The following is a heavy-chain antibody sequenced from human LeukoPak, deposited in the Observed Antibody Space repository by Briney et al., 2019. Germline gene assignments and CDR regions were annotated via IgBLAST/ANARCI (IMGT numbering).Heavy chain of an antibody. V-gene: IGHV3-64*01. J-gene: IGHJ6*03. Sequence: GGSLRLSCAASGFTFSSYAMYWVRQAPGKGLEYVSAISSNGGGTYYGSSVKGRFTISRDNSKNTLYLQMGSLRAEDMAVYYCARDASPGRTVTTSQYFYYYYYMDVWGKGTTVTVSS. CDR3: ARDASPGRTVTTSQYFYYYYYMDV. CDR1: GFTFSSYA. D-gene: IGHD4-17*01. CDR2: ISSNGGGT.